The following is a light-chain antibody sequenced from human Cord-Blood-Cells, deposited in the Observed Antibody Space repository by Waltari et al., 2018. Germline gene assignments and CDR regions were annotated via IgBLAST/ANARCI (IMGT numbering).Light chain of an antibody. CDR3: QVWDSSSDHRV. CDR1: NIGRKS. Sequence: SYVLTQPPSVSVAPGKTARITCGGNNIGRKSEHWYQQKPGQAPVLVIYYDSDRPSGIPGRFSGSNSGNTATLTISRVEAGDEADYYCQVWDSSSDHRVFGGGTKLTVL. V-gene: IGLV3-21*04. J-gene: IGLJ3*02. CDR2: YDS.